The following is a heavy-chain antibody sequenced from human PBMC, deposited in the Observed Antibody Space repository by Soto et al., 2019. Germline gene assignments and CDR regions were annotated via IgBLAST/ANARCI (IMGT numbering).Heavy chain of an antibody. CDR1: GGSISSSSYY. V-gene: IGHV4-39*01. CDR2: IYYSGST. D-gene: IGHD6-19*01. J-gene: IGHJ6*02. Sequence: SETLSLTCTVSGGSISSSSYYWGWIRQPPGKGLEWIGSIYYSGSTYYNPSLKSRVTISVDTSKNQFSLKLSSVTAADTAVYYCAKGSEYSSGWSHYYYYYGMDVWGQGTTVTVSS. CDR3: AKGSEYSSGWSHYYYYYGMDV.